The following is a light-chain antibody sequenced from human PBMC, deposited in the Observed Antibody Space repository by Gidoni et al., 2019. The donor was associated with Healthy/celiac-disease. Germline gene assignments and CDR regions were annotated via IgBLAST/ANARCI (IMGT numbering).Light chain of an antibody. V-gene: IGKV1-33*01. Sequence: DIQMTQSPSSLSASVGDRVTITCQASQDISNYLNWYQQKPGKAPKLLIYDAANFETGVPSRFSGSGSGTDFTFTISSLQPEDIATYYCKQYDNLPWTFGQGTKVEIK. CDR3: KQYDNLPWT. CDR2: DAA. CDR1: QDISNY. J-gene: IGKJ1*01.